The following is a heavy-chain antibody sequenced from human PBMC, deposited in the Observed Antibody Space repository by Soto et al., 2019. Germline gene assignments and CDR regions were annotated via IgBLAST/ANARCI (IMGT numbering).Heavy chain of an antibody. CDR3: AKPRIATDFDY. Sequence: GGSLRLSCAASGFTFSSYAMSWVRQAPGKGLEWVSAISGSGGSTYYAYSVKGRFTISRDNSKNTLYLQMNSLRAADTAVYYCAKPRIATDFDYCGQGTLVTVSS. J-gene: IGHJ4*02. D-gene: IGHD6-13*01. CDR1: GFTFSSYA. V-gene: IGHV3-23*01. CDR2: ISGSGGST.